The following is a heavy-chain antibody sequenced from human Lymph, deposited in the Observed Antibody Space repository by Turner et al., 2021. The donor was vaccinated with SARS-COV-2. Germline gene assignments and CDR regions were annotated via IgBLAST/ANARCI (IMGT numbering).Heavy chain of an antibody. CDR2: MNPNSGNT. CDR3: ARGAQLTVWFDP. Sequence: VQLVQSGTEVKMPGAPVKVSCKASGYTFTSYDINWVRQATGQGLEWMGWMNPNSGNTGYAQKFQGRVTMTRNTSITTAYMELSSLRSEDTAVYYCARGAQLTVWFDPWGQGTLVTVSS. J-gene: IGHJ5*02. V-gene: IGHV1-8*01. CDR1: GYTFTSYD. D-gene: IGHD3-9*01.